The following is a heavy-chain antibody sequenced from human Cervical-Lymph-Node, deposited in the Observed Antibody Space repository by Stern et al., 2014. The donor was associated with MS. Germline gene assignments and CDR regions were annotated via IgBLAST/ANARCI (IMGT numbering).Heavy chain of an antibody. CDR1: GFTFSTYS. CDR2: ISTTSDYI. Sequence: EVQLLESGGGLVEPGGSLRLSCATYGFTFSTYSMSWVRQAPGKGLEWVSTISTTSDYIFYSDSVKGRFTISRDNAKNSLYLQMNNLRAQDTAVYYCARGRWHSSTSGRYDHWGQGNLVAVSS. D-gene: IGHD2-2*01. V-gene: IGHV3-21*01. J-gene: IGHJ4*02. CDR3: ARGRWHSSTSGRYDH.